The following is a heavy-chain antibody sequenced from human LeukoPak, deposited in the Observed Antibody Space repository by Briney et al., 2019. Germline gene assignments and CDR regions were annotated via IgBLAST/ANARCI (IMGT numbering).Heavy chain of an antibody. CDR1: GFTFSSYS. CDR2: ISSSSSTI. D-gene: IGHD5-18*01. Sequence: PGGSLRLSCAASGFTFSSYSINWVRQAPGKGLEWVSYISSSSSTIYYADSVKGRFTISRDNAKNSLYLQMNSLRDEDTAVYYCAREGYSYGPEVYFFDYWGQGTLVTVSS. CDR3: AREGYSYGPEVYFFDY. J-gene: IGHJ4*02. V-gene: IGHV3-48*02.